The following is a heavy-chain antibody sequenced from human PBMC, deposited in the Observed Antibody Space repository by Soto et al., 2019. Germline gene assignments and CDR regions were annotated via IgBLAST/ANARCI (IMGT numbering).Heavy chain of an antibody. J-gene: IGHJ5*02. Sequence: DVQLVESGGGLVQPGGSLRLSCAVSGFTFNSIIIHWVRQAPGEGLEWVSYISPSSDTKYYADSVKGRFTISRDSAKKTAYLQMNSLRAEDTAVYFCARELRDSHIHFDHWGQGTRLTVSS. CDR2: ISPSSDTK. V-gene: IGHV3-48*01. D-gene: IGHD2-21*02. CDR1: GFTFNSII. CDR3: ARELRDSHIHFDH.